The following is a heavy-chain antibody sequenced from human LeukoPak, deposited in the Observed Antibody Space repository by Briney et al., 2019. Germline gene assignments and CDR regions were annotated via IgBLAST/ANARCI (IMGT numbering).Heavy chain of an antibody. Sequence: GGSLRLSCAASGFTFSSYAMSWVRQAPGKGLEWVSAISGSGGSTYYADSVKGRFTISRDNSKNTPYLQMNSLRAEDTAVYYRAKGGSSWSPRSYYFDYWGQGTLVTVSS. D-gene: IGHD6-13*01. CDR1: GFTFSSYA. V-gene: IGHV3-23*01. J-gene: IGHJ4*02. CDR3: AKGGSSWSPRSYYFDY. CDR2: ISGSGGST.